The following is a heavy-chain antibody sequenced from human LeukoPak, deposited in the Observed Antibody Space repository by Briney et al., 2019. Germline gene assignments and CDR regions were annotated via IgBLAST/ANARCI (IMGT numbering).Heavy chain of an antibody. J-gene: IGHJ5*02. CDR3: AREGTAGTNHNWFDP. CDR2: IYYSGST. Sequence: SETLSLTCTVSGDSLSSYYWSWIRQPPGKGLEWIGYIYYSGSTNYNPSLKSRVTISVDTSKNQFSLKLSSVTAADTAVYYCAREGTAGTNHNWFDPWGQGTLVTVSS. D-gene: IGHD1-1*01. V-gene: IGHV4-59*01. CDR1: GDSLSSYY.